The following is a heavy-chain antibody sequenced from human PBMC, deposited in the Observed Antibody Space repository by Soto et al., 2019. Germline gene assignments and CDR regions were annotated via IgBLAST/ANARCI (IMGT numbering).Heavy chain of an antibody. CDR3: AKVAPRYDILTGYYAPYDY. Sequence: ASVKVSCKASGGTFSSYAISWVRQAPGQGLEWMGGIIPIFGTANYAQKIQGRVTITADESTSTAYMELSSLRSEDTAVYYCAKVAPRYDILTGYYAPYDYWGQGTLVTVSS. CDR2: IIPIFGTA. D-gene: IGHD3-9*01. J-gene: IGHJ4*02. V-gene: IGHV1-69*13. CDR1: GGTFSSYA.